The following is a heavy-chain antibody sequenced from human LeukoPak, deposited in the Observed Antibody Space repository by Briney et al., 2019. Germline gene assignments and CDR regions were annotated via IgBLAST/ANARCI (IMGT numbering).Heavy chain of an antibody. CDR3: AKDIYPRLRGEFDI. J-gene: IGHJ3*02. CDR1: GFTFSSYW. Sequence: GGSLRLSCAASGFTFSSYWMSWVRQAPGKGLEWVANIKQDGSEKYYVDSVKGRFTISRDNAKNSLYLQMNSLRAEDTALYYCAKDIYPRLRGEFDIWGQGTMVTVSS. CDR2: IKQDGSEK. D-gene: IGHD4-17*01. V-gene: IGHV3-7*03.